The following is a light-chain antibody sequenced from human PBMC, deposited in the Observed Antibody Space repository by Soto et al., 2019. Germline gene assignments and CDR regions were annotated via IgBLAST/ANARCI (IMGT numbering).Light chain of an antibody. CDR3: YTYAGGSTYL. J-gene: IGLJ1*01. CDR1: SSDVGSYNL. V-gene: IGLV2-23*01. CDR2: EDI. Sequence: QSALTQPASVSGSPGQSITISCTGTSSDVGSYNLVSWYQQHPGKAPRLIIYEDIKGPSGVSNRFSGSKSGNTASLRISGLQAEDEADYYCYTYAGGSTYLFGTGTKVTVL.